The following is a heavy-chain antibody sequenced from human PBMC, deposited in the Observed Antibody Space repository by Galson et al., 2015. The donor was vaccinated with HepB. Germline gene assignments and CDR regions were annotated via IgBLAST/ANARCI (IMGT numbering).Heavy chain of an antibody. CDR1: GYTFTDYY. V-gene: IGHV1-69-2*01. Sequence: VKVSCKVSGYTFTDYYMHWVQQAPGKGLEWMGLVDPEDGETIYAEKFQGRVTITADTSTDTAYMELSSLRSEDTAVYYCATGLLIGSYYYFDYWGQGTLVTVSS. CDR2: VDPEDGET. J-gene: IGHJ4*02. D-gene: IGHD1-26*01. CDR3: ATGLLIGSYYYFDY.